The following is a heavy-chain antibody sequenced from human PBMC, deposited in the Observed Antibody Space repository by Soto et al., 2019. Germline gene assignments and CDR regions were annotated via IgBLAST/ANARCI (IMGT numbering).Heavy chain of an antibody. V-gene: IGHV1-69*13. CDR1: GGSFMSQA. CDR3: ARGSYDSYAGLFCMDG. D-gene: IGHD3-10*01. CDR2: IIPFSGTV. J-gene: IGHJ6*02. Sequence: SVKVSCKASGGSFMSQAISWVRQAPGQGPEWMGGIIPFSGTVTYTQRFQGRLTLTADEPTKTAYIELSSLRSDDTAVYYCARGSYDSYAGLFCMDGWGQGTTVTVSS.